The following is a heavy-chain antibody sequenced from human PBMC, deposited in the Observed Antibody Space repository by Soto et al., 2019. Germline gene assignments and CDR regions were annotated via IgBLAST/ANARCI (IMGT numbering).Heavy chain of an antibody. J-gene: IGHJ4*02. D-gene: IGHD2-15*01. V-gene: IGHV3-23*01. CDR2: ISGSGGST. Sequence: GGSLRLSCAASGFTFSSYGMHWVRQAPGKGLEWVSAISGSGGSTYYADSVKGRFTISRDNSKNTLYLQMNSLRAEDTAVYYCAKDPLNRPWGFSGPDCSGGSCYIDYWGQGTLVTVSS. CDR3: AKDPLNRPWGFSGPDCSGGSCYIDY. CDR1: GFTFSSYG.